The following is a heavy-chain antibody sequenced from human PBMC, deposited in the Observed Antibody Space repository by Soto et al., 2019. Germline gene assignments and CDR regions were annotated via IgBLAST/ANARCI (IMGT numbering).Heavy chain of an antibody. J-gene: IGHJ4*02. V-gene: IGHV3-23*01. CDR3: AKGRASDCPGCTQGY. CDR2: VSGSGDST. CDR1: AFTFSSYA. Sequence: PGGSLRLSCAASAFTFSSYAMSWVRQAPGKGLEWVSAVSGSGDSTYYADSVKGRFTISRDNSKNTLYLQMNSLRAEDTAVYYCAKGRASDCPGCTQGYWGQGTLVTVSS. D-gene: IGHD2-21*02.